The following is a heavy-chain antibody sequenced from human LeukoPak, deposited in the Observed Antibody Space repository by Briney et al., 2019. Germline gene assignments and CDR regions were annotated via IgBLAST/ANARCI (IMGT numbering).Heavy chain of an antibody. V-gene: IGHV4-38-2*01. CDR1: GYSISSGYY. J-gene: IGHJ4*02. D-gene: IGHD1-14*01. CDR3: ARGAPGY. Sequence: SETLSLTCVVSGYSISSGYYWGWIRQPPGKGLEWIGSVSQSGTTNYNPSLRSRVTISVDTSKNQFSLKLSSVTAADTAVYYCARGAPGYWGQGTLVTVSS. CDR2: VSQSGTT.